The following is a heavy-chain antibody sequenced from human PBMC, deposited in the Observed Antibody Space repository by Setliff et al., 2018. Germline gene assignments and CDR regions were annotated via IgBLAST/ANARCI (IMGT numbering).Heavy chain of an antibody. CDR1: GFILSTYG. D-gene: IGHD3-22*01. Sequence: GGSLRLSCAASGFILSTYGMHWVRQAPGKGLEWVAFIQYDGGLKYYADSVKGRFTFSRDNSKNTLHLQMSSLRVEDTAVYHCAKVTLISDTSGNTWGHGTLVTVSS. CDR2: IQYDGGLK. J-gene: IGHJ5*01. CDR3: AKVTLISDTSGNT. V-gene: IGHV3-30*02.